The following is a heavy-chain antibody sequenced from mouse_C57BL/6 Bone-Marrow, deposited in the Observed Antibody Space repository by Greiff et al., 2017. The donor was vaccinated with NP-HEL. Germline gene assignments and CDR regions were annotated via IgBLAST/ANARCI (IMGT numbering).Heavy chain of an antibody. CDR3: ARIYYDYDGGYYFDY. V-gene: IGHV3-5*01. CDR1: GISITTGNYR. D-gene: IGHD2-4*01. Sequence: EVKVVESGPGLVKPSQTVFLTCTVTGISITTGNYRWSWIRPCPGNKLEWIGYIYYSGTITYNPSLTIRTTITKYTPKNQFFLEMNSLTAEDTATYYCARIYYDYDGGYYFDYWGQGTTLTVSS. CDR2: IYYSGTI. J-gene: IGHJ2*01.